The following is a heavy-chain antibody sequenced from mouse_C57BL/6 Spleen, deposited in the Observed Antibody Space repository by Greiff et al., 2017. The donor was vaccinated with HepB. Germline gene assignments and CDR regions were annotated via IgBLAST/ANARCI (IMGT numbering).Heavy chain of an antibody. Sequence: QVQLQQSGPELVKPGASVKISCKASGYAFSSSWMNWVKQRPGKGLEWIGRIYPGDGDTNYNGKFKGKATLTADKSSSTAYMQLSSLTSEDSAVYFCALYYYGSRGAMDYWGQGTSVTVSS. CDR2: IYPGDGDT. V-gene: IGHV1-82*01. CDR1: GYAFSSSW. D-gene: IGHD1-1*01. J-gene: IGHJ4*01. CDR3: ALYYYGSRGAMDY.